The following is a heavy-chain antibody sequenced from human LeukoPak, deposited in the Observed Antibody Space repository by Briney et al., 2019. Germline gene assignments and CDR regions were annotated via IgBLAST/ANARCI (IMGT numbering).Heavy chain of an antibody. J-gene: IGHJ6*02. D-gene: IGHD3-10*01. Sequence: PSETLSLTCTVSGGSISTYSWNWIRQPPGKGLEWIGYIYYSGSTNYNPSLKCRVTISVDTSKNQFSLKLTSVTAADTAVYYCAREGTLVRGVNYGMDVWGQGTAVTVSS. V-gene: IGHV4-59*01. CDR3: AREGTLVRGVNYGMDV. CDR1: GGSISTYS. CDR2: IYYSGST.